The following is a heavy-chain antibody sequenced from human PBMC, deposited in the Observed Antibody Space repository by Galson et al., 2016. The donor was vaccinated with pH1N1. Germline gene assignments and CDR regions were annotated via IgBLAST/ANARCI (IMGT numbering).Heavy chain of an antibody. V-gene: IGHV4-31*03. CDR2: IYYTGNT. D-gene: IGHD5-24*01. CDR3: ARVGFSSDGYNRKGFDF. CDR1: GGSISSDSSY. J-gene: IGHJ4*02. Sequence: LSLTCTVPGGSISSDSSYWSWIRQPPGKGLEWIGYIYYTGNTYYNPSLKSRLIISVDTSKNQFSLKLTSVTAADTAVYFCARVGFSSDGYNRKGFDFWGQGTLVTVSS.